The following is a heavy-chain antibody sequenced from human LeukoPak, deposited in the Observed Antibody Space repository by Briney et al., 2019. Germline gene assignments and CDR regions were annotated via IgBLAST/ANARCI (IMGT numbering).Heavy chain of an antibody. CDR3: AGDLSGLDAFDI. V-gene: IGHV3-21*01. J-gene: IGHJ3*02. Sequence: PGGSLRLSCAASGFSFSTYSMNWVRQAPGKGLEWVSSISSSSRFIYYADSVKGRVTISRDNAKNSLYLQMSSLRAEDTAVYYCAGDLSGLDAFDIWGQGTMVTVSS. CDR1: GFSFSTYS. CDR2: ISSSSRFI.